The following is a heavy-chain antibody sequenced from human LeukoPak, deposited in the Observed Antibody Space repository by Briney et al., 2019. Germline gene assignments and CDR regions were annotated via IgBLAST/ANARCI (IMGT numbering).Heavy chain of an antibody. V-gene: IGHV4-59*01. CDR1: GGSISSYY. CDR3: AGYCSSTSCYPRGAFDI. J-gene: IGHJ3*02. Sequence: SETLSLICTVSGGSISSYYWSWNRQPPGKGLEWIGYIYYSGSTNYNPSLKSRVTISVDTSKNQFSLKLSSVTAADTAVYYCAGYCSSTSCYPRGAFDIWGQGTMVTVSS. CDR2: IYYSGST. D-gene: IGHD2-2*01.